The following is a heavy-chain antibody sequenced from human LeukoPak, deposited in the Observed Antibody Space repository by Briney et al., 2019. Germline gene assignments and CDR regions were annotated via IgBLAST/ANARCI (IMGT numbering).Heavy chain of an antibody. CDR3: AKMTTVTTKRFDY. CDR1: GFTFSSYG. CDR2: ISGSGGST. J-gene: IGHJ4*02. V-gene: IGHV3-23*01. Sequence: GGSLRLSCAASGFTFSSYGMHWVRQAPGKGLEWVSAISGSGGSTYYADSVKGRFTISRDNSKNTLYLQMNSLRAEDTAVYYCAKMTTVTTKRFDYWGQGTLVTVSS. D-gene: IGHD4-17*01.